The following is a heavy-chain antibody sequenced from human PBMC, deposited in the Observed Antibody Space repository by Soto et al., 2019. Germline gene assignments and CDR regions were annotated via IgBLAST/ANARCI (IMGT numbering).Heavy chain of an antibody. CDR1: GYSFTSYW. V-gene: IGHV5-51*01. CDR2: IYPGDSDT. J-gene: IGHJ6*02. D-gene: IGHD6-13*01. Sequence: GESLKISCKGSGYSFTSYWIGWVRQMPGKGLELMGIIYPGDSDTRYSPSFQGQVTISADKSISTAYLQWSSLKASDTAMYYCARLYSSSTTGGGYYYGMDVWGQGTTVTVSS. CDR3: ARLYSSSTTGGGYYYGMDV.